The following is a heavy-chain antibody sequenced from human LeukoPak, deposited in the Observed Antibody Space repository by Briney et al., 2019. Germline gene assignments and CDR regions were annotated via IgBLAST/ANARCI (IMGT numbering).Heavy chain of an antibody. D-gene: IGHD5-24*01. Sequence: ASVKVSCKASGYTFTSYAIHWVRQAPGQGLEWMGWITPSGGTNYPQKFQGRVAITWDTSITTAYMDLSRLTSDDTGVYYCARDRYGDGSAHLDYWGQGALVTVSS. CDR1: GYTFTSYA. CDR2: ITPSGGT. J-gene: IGHJ4*02. V-gene: IGHV1-2*02. CDR3: ARDRYGDGSAHLDY.